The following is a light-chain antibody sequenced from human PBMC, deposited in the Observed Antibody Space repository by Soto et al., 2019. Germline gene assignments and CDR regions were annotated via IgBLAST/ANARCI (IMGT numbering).Light chain of an antibody. CDR2: GAS. V-gene: IGKV3D-15*01. CDR1: QSVSSK. CDR3: QQYNNWPRAT. J-gene: IGKJ4*01. Sequence: ETVMTQSPATLSVSPGERATLSCRASQSVSSKLAWYQQKPGQAPRLLIYGASTRATDIPARFSGSGSGTEFTLSISSLQSEDSGVYYCQQYNNWPRATFGGGTKVDIK.